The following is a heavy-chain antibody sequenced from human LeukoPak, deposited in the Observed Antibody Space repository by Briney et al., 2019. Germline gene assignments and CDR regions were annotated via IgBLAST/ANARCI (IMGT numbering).Heavy chain of an antibody. CDR2: INPNSGDT. Sequence: ASVKVSCRASGYTFTAYYMHWVRQAPGQGLEWMGWINPNSGDTNYPQKFQGWVTMTRDTSISTAYMELSRLRSDDTAVYYCASFIAAAGTGGEFFDYWGQGTLVTVSS. CDR3: ASFIAAAGTGGEFFDY. J-gene: IGHJ4*02. D-gene: IGHD6-13*01. CDR1: GYTFTAYY. V-gene: IGHV1-2*04.